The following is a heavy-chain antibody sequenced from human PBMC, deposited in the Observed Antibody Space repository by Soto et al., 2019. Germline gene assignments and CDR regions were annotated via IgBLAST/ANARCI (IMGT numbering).Heavy chain of an antibody. Sequence: SETLSLTCAVYGESFSGFYWSWIRQPPGKGLEWIGEINHAGSTNYNPSLKSRVTFAVDTSKNQFSLNLNSVTAADTAIYYCARGKGYCTTTSCRECGTCYYDYWGQGALVTVSS. D-gene: IGHD2-2*01. CDR1: GESFSGFY. V-gene: IGHV4-34*01. CDR2: INHAGST. J-gene: IGHJ4*02. CDR3: ARGKGYCTTTSCRECGTCYYDY.